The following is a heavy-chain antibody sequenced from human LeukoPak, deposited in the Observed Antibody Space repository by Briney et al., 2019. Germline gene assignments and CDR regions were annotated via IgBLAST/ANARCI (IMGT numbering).Heavy chain of an antibody. J-gene: IGHJ1*01. D-gene: IGHD4-17*01. CDR2: ISYDGSNK. CDR3: AKDYGDYGSLEYFQH. V-gene: IGHV3-30*18. CDR1: GFTFSSYG. Sequence: GGSLRLSCAASGFTFSSYGLHWVCQAPGKGLEWVAVISYDGSNKYYADSVKGRFTISRDNSKNTLYLQMNSLRAEDTAVYYCAKDYGDYGSLEYFQHWGQGTLVTVSS.